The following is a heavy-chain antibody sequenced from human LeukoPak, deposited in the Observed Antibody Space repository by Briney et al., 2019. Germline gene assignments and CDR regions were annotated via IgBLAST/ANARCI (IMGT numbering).Heavy chain of an antibody. D-gene: IGHD6-13*01. J-gene: IGHJ4*02. Sequence: PGRSLRLSCAASGFTFSSYGMHWVRQAPGKGLEWVAVIWYDGSNKYYADSVKGRFTISRDNSKNTLYRQVNSLRAEDTAVYYCAKDDSNGSSWYVYYFDYWGQGTLVTVSS. CDR3: AKDDSNGSSWYVYYFDY. CDR2: IWYDGSNK. CDR1: GFTFSSYG. V-gene: IGHV3-33*06.